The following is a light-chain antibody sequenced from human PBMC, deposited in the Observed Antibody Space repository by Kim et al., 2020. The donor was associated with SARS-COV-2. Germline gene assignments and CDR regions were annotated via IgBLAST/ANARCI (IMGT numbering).Light chain of an antibody. Sequence: DIQMTQSPSSLSASVADRVSITCRADQHIMTYLNWYQQKPGKAPKLLIHGASSLQSGVPSRFIGSGSGTEFTLTISSLQPEDFASYYCQQGYSRPYTFGQGTNLEIK. CDR3: QQGYSRPYT. CDR1: QHIMTY. V-gene: IGKV1-39*01. CDR2: GAS. J-gene: IGKJ2*01.